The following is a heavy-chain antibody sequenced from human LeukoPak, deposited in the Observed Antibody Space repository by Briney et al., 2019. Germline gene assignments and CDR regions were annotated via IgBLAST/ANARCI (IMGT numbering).Heavy chain of an antibody. CDR1: GFTFDDYA. Sequence: GGSLRLSCAASGFTFDDYAMHWVRQAPGKGLEWVSGISWNSGSIGYADSVKGRFTISRGNAKNSLYLQMNSLRAEDTALYYCALGAVAGTRFGEYFQHWGQGTLVTVSS. J-gene: IGHJ1*01. V-gene: IGHV3-9*01. CDR3: ALGAVAGTRFGEYFQH. CDR2: ISWNSGSI. D-gene: IGHD6-19*01.